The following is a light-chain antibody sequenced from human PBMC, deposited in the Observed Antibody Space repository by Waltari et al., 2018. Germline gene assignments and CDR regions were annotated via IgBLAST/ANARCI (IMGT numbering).Light chain of an antibody. V-gene: IGKV4-1*01. J-gene: IGKJ4*01. CDR1: QTILYSSSNKNY. CDR3: QQYFKTPLT. Sequence: DIVMTQSPDSLTVSLGERATINCKSIQTILYSSSNKNYLAWYQQKPRQPPKLRIYWASTRESGVPDRFSGTGSGTDFTLTISRLQAEDVAVYYCQQYFKTPLTFGGGTKVEIK. CDR2: WAS.